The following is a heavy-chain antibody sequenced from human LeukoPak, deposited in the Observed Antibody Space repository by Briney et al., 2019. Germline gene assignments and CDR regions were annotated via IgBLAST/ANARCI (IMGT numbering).Heavy chain of an antibody. CDR1: AASLSGFY. J-gene: IGHJ4*02. CDR2: NNQSGST. CDR3: ARWGLGSSWDVFKN. V-gene: IGHV4-34*01. D-gene: IGHD6-13*01. Sequence: SETQSPTCAVDAASLSGFYWSWIRQSPGKGLEWIGENNQSGSTNYNPSLKSRVTISVDTSKNHFSLKLSSVTAADTAVYYCARWGLGSSWDVFKNWGQGTLVTVSS.